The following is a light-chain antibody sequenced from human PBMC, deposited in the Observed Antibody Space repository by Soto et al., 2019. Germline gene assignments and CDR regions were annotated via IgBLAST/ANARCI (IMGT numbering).Light chain of an antibody. J-gene: IGLJ1*01. CDR3: AGWDDSLSGLV. V-gene: IGLV3-21*02. CDR2: DDS. CDR1: NIGSKS. Sequence: SYELTQPPSVSVAPGQTARITCGGNNIGSKSVHWYQQKPGQAPVLVIYDDSDRPSGIPERFSGSKSGTTASLAISGLRSEDEADYYCAGWDDSLSGLVFGTGTKLTVL.